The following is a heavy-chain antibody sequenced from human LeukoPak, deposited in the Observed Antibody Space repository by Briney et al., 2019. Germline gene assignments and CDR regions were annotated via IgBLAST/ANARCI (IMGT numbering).Heavy chain of an antibody. Sequence: GGSLRLSCAASGFNLSSYAMLWVRQAAGKGLERVTVISYDGSKKYYADSVKGRFTISRDNSKNTVYLQMNSLRAEDTAVYHWASATKGGFYYPTGGAIWGKGPR. V-gene: IGHV3-30*03. J-gene: IGHJ6*03. CDR1: GFNLSSYA. CDR3: ASATKGGFYYPTGGAI. D-gene: IGHD1-26*01. CDR2: ISYDGSKK.